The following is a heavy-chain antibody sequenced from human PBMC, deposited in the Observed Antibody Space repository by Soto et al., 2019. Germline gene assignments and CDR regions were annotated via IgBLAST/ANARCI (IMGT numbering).Heavy chain of an antibody. D-gene: IGHD2-2*01. Sequence: QVQLQQWGAGLLKPSETLSLTCAVYGGSFSGYYWSWIRQPPGKGLEWIGEINHSGSTNYNPSLKSLVTLSVDTSKTQFSLKLSSVTAADTAVYYCARRVVVVPAASNDYYGMDVWGQGTTVTVSS. CDR3: ARRVVVVPAASNDYYGMDV. CDR2: INHSGST. J-gene: IGHJ6*02. V-gene: IGHV4-34*01. CDR1: GGSFSGYY.